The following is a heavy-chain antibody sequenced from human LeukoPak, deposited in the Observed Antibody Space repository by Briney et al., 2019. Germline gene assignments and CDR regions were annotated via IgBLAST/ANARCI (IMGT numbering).Heavy chain of an antibody. CDR1: GYTFNIYG. CDR2: ISTYNGNT. J-gene: IGHJ4*02. CDR3: ARAGHRKYYYDNAYDY. D-gene: IGHD3-22*01. Sequence: ASVKVSCKASGYTFNIYGIIWVRQAPGQGLEWVGWISTYNGNTNYAPNIQDRVTMTTDTSTSTAYMELRSLRSDDTAVYYCARAGHRKYYYDNAYDYWGQGTLVTVSS. V-gene: IGHV1-18*01.